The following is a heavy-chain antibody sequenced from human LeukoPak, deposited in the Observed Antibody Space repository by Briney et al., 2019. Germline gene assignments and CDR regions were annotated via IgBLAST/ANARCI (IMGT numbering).Heavy chain of an antibody. D-gene: IGHD4-17*01. Sequence: EGSLRLSCAASGFTFSSYGMHWVRQAPGKGLEWVAFIRYDGSNKYYADSVKGRFTISRDNSKNTLYLQMNSLRAEDTAVYYCAKDFLRYYGDYRWFDPWGQGTLVTVSS. CDR2: IRYDGSNK. CDR3: AKDFLRYYGDYRWFDP. CDR1: GFTFSSYG. J-gene: IGHJ5*02. V-gene: IGHV3-30*02.